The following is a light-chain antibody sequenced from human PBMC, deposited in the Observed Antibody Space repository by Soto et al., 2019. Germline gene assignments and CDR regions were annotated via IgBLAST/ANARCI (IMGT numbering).Light chain of an antibody. Sequence: EIVLTQSPAPLSLSAGERVTLSCRASPSVAPMVAWYQQQVGRTPRLLIYETSHRATGVPARFSGSGSGTDFTLTISRLEPEDFAIYFCQVRTDWPPFKYTFGQGTKLEVK. CDR2: ETS. V-gene: IGKV3-11*01. CDR3: QVRTDWPPFKYT. CDR1: PSVAPM. J-gene: IGKJ2*01.